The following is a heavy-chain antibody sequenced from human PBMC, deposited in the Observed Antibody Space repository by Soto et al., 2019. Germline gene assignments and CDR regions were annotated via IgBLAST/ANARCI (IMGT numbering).Heavy chain of an antibody. Sequence: GESLKISCKGSGFTFTAYWIGWVRQMPGKGLEWMGIMFPGDSTTRYSPSFQGQVTMSADKSISTAYLQWNSPKASDTAMYYCARVVIGYCSSTSCPADYWGQGALVTVSS. CDR2: MFPGDSTT. V-gene: IGHV5-51*01. CDR1: GFTFTAYW. J-gene: IGHJ4*02. CDR3: ARVVIGYCSSTSCPADY. D-gene: IGHD2-2*01.